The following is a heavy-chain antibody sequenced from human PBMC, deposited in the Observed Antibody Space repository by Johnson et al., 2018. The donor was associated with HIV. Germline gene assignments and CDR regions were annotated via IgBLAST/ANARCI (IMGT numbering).Heavy chain of an antibody. J-gene: IGHJ3*02. CDR1: GFTFSDYY. Sequence: VQLVESGGGVVQPGGSLRLSCAASGFTFSDYYMTWIRQAPGKGLEWVSYISSSGSTIYYADSVKGRFTISRDNAKNSLYLQMNSLKTEDTAVYYCTTDHALFAPRPGSIVGATDAHDAFDIWGQGTMVTVSS. V-gene: IGHV3-11*01. CDR3: TTDHALFAPRPGSIVGATDAHDAFDI. D-gene: IGHD1-26*01. CDR2: ISSSGSTI.